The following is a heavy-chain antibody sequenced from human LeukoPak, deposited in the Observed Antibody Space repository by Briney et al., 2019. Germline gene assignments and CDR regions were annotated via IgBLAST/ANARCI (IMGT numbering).Heavy chain of an antibody. CDR1: GYTFTSYG. V-gene: IGHV1-18*01. Sequence: RASVKVSCKASGYTFTSYGISWVRQAPGQGLEWMGWISAYNGNTNYAQKLQGRVTMTTDTSTSTAYMELRSLRSDDTAVYYCARVPGLRYFDWLLTEYFQHWGQGTLVTVSS. D-gene: IGHD3-9*01. J-gene: IGHJ1*01. CDR2: ISAYNGNT. CDR3: ARVPGLRYFDWLLTEYFQH.